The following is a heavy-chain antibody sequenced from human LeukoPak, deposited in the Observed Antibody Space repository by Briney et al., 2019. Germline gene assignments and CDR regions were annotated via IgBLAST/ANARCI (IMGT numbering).Heavy chain of an antibody. CDR2: VYSSGST. J-gene: IGHJ1*01. V-gene: IGHV4-4*09. CDR1: GGSISNYY. CDR3: ARWTGCSTASCYMTHIHH. D-gene: IGHD2-2*02. Sequence: PSETLSPTCTVSGGSISNYYWSWIRQPPGKGLEWIGYVYSSGSTNYNSSLKSRVTISVDTSKNQFSLNLNAVTAADTAVYYCARWTGCSTASCYMTHIHHSGQGALFTVSS.